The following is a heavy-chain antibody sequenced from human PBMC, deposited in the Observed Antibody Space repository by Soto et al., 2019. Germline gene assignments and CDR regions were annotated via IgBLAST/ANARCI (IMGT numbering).Heavy chain of an antibody. Sequence: SVKVSCKASGGTFSSYAISWVRQAPGQGLEWMGGIIPIFGTANYAQKFQGRVTITADKSTSTAYMELSSLRSEDTAVSYCARRAIPTSMVSYFDYWGQGTLVTVSS. CDR1: GGTFSSYA. J-gene: IGHJ4*02. D-gene: IGHD5-18*01. CDR3: ARRAIPTSMVSYFDY. V-gene: IGHV1-69*06. CDR2: IIPIFGTA.